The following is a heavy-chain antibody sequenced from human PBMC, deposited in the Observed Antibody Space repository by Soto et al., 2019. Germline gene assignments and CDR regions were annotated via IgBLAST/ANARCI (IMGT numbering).Heavy chain of an antibody. CDR2: INPNSGGT. J-gene: IGHJ5*02. V-gene: IGHV1-2*02. D-gene: IGHD2-2*01. CDR1: GYTFTGYY. CDR3: AREGGYCSSTSCYGDGGNWFDP. Sequence: ASVKVSCKASGYTFTGYYMHWVRQAPGEGLEWMGWINPNSGGTNYAQKFQGRVTMTRDTSISTAYMELSRLRSDDTAVYYCAREGGYCSSTSCYGDGGNWFDPWGQGTLVTVSS.